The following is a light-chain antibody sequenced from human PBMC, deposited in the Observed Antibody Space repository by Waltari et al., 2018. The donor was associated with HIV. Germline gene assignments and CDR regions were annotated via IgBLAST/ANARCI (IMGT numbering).Light chain of an antibody. J-gene: IGLJ3*02. CDR1: SSNIGAGFD. CDR3: QSYDSTLTGV. V-gene: IGLV1-40*01. CDR2: NNF. Sequence: QSVLTQPPSVSAAPGQRVTISCSGRSSNIGAGFDVHWYQHLPGTAPKLLIYNNFNRPSGVPDRFSGSKSGTSASLAITGLQAEDEADYYCQSYDSTLTGVFGGGTKLTVL.